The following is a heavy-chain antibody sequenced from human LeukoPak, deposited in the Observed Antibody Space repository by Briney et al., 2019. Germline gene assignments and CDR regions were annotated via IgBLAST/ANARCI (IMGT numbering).Heavy chain of an antibody. V-gene: IGHV4-59*01. Sequence: SETLSLTCTVSGGSITNYYWMWLRQPPGKGLEYIGYIYYSGSTNYNPSLNSRVTISVDTSANQFSLRLGSVTAADTAVYYCARAPPGGQLGRVPFFDYWGQGILVTVSS. J-gene: IGHJ4*02. CDR1: GGSITNYY. D-gene: IGHD6-13*01. CDR2: IYYSGST. CDR3: ARAPPGGQLGRVPFFDY.